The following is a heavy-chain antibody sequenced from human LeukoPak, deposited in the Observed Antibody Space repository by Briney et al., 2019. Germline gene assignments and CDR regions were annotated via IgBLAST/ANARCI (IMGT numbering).Heavy chain of an antibody. CDR3: ARASLSYDFWSGPFDY. Sequence: SETLSLTCAVSGGSISSSNWWSWVRQPPGKGLEWIGEIYHSGSTNYNPSLKSRVTISVDKSKNQFSLKLSSVTAADTAVYYCARASLSYDFWSGPFDYWGQGTLVTVSS. CDR2: IYHSGST. V-gene: IGHV4-4*02. D-gene: IGHD3-3*01. CDR1: GGSISSSNW. J-gene: IGHJ4*02.